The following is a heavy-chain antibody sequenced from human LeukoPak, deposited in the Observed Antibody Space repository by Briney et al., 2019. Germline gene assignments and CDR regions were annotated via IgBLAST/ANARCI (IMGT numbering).Heavy chain of an antibody. CDR2: INPSGGST. J-gene: IGHJ6*03. D-gene: IGHD5-12*01. V-gene: IGHV1-46*01. CDR1: GYTFTSYY. Sequence: ASVKVSCKASGYTFTSYYMHWVRQAPGQGLEWMGIINPSGGSTSYAQKFQGRVTITADESTSTAYMEPSSLRSEDTAVYYCARADSGYDNYYYYYMDVWAKGPRSPSP. CDR3: ARADSGYDNYYYYYMDV.